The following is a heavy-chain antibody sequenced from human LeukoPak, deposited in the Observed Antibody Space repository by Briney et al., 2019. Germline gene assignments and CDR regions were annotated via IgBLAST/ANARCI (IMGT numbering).Heavy chain of an antibody. D-gene: IGHD4-17*01. CDR1: GFTFSSYA. CDR3: ASTTVTKVSGAFDI. J-gene: IGHJ3*02. CDR2: IYSGGST. V-gene: IGHV3-53*01. Sequence: GGSLRLSCAASGFTFSSYAMSWVRQAPRKGLEWVSVIYSGGSTYYADSVKGRFTISRDNSKNTLYLQMNSLRAEDTAVYYCASTTVTKVSGAFDIWGQGTMVTVSS.